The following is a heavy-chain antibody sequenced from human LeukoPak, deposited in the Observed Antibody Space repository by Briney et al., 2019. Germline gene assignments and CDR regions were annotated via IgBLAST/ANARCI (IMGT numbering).Heavy chain of an antibody. CDR1: GGTFSSYA. Sequence: SVKVSCKASGGTFSSYAISWVRQAPGQGLEWMGGIIPIFGTANYAQKFQGRVTITADKSTSTAYMELSSLRSEDTAVYYCARMRYNWNYFDYWGQGTLVTVSS. J-gene: IGHJ4*02. D-gene: IGHD1-20*01. CDR3: ARMRYNWNYFDY. CDR2: IIPIFGTA. V-gene: IGHV1-69*06.